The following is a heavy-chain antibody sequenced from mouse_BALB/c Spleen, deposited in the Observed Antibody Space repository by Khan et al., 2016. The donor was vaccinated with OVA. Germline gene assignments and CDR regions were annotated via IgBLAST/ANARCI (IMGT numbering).Heavy chain of an antibody. V-gene: IGHV3-2*02. J-gene: IGHJ4*01. CDR2: KSYSGNT. Sequence: EVELVQSGPGLVKPSQSLSLSCNVTGYSITNGYVWNWNRKSPGNQLEMMCYKSYSGNTSYNPNLRSQITITRDTSNNQFYMHLISVTTVDTATSFFARKKCCVVAMDYLGQGTSVTGSS. D-gene: IGHD1-3*01. CDR1: GYSITNGYV. CDR3: ARKKCCVVAMDY.